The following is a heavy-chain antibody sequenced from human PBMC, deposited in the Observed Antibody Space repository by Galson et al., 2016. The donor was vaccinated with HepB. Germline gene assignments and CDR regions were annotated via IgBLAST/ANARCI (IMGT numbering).Heavy chain of an antibody. J-gene: IGHJ6*02. CDR3: ARDFGDYFTPWYYYFGMDV. D-gene: IGHD4-17*01. V-gene: IGHV3-21*01. CDR1: GFTFSSYS. Sequence: SLRLSCAASGFTFSSYSMNWVRQAPGKGLEWVSSISSSSSYIYYADSVKGRFTISKDNAKNSLYLQMNSLSAEDTAVYYCARDFGDYFTPWYYYFGMDVWGQGTTVTVSS. CDR2: ISSSSSYI.